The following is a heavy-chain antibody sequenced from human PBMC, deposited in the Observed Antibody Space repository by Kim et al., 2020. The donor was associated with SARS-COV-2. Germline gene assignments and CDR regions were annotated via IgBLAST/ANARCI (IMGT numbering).Heavy chain of an antibody. D-gene: IGHD2-21*01. CDR1: GGSISSYY. CDR2: IYYSGST. J-gene: IGHJ4*02. CDR3: ARAVVAGYYFDY. V-gene: IGHV4-59*01. Sequence: SETLSLTCTVSGGSISSYYWSWIRQPPGKGLEWIGYIYYSGSTNYNPSLKSRVTISVDTSKNQFSLKLSSVTAADTAVYYCARAVVAGYYFDYWGQGTLVTVSS.